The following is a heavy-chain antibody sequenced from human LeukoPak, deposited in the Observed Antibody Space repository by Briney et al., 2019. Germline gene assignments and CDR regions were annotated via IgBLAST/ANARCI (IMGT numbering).Heavy chain of an antibody. Sequence: SETLSLTCTVSSGSISRSSYYWGWIRQPPGKGLEWIGYIYYSGSTNYNPSLKSRVTISVDTSKNQFSLKLSSVTAADTALYYCAIVMHCYDSSGYSYYYYMDVWGKGTTVTISS. CDR3: AIVMHCYDSSGYSYYYYMDV. J-gene: IGHJ6*03. CDR1: SGSISRSSYY. CDR2: IYYSGST. V-gene: IGHV4-61*05. D-gene: IGHD3-22*01.